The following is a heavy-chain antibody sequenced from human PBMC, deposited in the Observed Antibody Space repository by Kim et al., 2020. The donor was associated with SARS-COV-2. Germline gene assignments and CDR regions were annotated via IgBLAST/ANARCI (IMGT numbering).Heavy chain of an antibody. CDR3: AGGYYDFWSGYYTLGY. J-gene: IGHJ4*02. D-gene: IGHD3-3*01. CDR1: GYTFTSYA. V-gene: IGHV7-4-1*02. Sequence: DSVKVSCKASGYTFTSYAMNWVRQAPGQGLEWMVGINTNTGNPTYAQGFTGRFFFSLDTSVSTAYLTISSLTAEDTAVYYCAGGYYDFWSGYYTLGYWGQGTLVTVSS. CDR2: INTNTGNP.